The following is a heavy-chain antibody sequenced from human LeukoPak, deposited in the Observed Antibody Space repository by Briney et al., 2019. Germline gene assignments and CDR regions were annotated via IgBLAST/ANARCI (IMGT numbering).Heavy chain of an antibody. V-gene: IGHV1-2*04. Sequence: ASVKVSCKASGYTFTDYYMHWVRQAPGQGLEWVGWINPNSGDTNYAQKFQGWVTMTRDTSISTAYMELSRLTSDDTAVYYCASDRSYDKGPLDYWGQGTLVTVSS. CDR1: GYTFTDYY. J-gene: IGHJ4*02. CDR2: INPNSGDT. CDR3: ASDRSYDKGPLDY. D-gene: IGHD3-22*01.